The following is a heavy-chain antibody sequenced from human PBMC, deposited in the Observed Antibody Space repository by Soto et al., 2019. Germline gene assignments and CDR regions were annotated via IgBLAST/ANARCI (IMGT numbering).Heavy chain of an antibody. CDR1: GGCRSIKKKN. D-gene: IGHD6-13*01. J-gene: IGHJ4*02. CDR3: ASLVVAAADADYFDY. Sequence: GGCRSIKKKNWGWIRQPPGKGLEWIGSIYYSGSTYYNPSLKSRVTISVDTSKNQFSLKLSSVTAADTAVYYCASLVVAAADADYFDYWGQVTLVTVS. V-gene: IGHV4-39*01. CDR2: IYYSGST.